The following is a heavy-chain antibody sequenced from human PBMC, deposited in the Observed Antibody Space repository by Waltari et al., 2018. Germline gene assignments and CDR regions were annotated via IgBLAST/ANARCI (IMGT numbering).Heavy chain of an antibody. CDR1: GGSISSSSYY. V-gene: IGHV4-39*01. CDR3: ASPTVTPYYVDY. D-gene: IGHD4-17*01. Sequence: QLQLQESGPGLVKPSETLSLTCTVSGGSISSSSYYWGWIRQPPGKGLEWIGSIYYSGSTYYNPSLKSRVTISVDTSKNQFSLKLSSVTAADTAVYYCASPTVTPYYVDYWGQGTLVIVSA. CDR2: IYYSGST. J-gene: IGHJ4*02.